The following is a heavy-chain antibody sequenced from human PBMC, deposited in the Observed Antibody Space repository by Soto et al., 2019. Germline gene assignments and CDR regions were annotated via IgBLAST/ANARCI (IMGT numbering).Heavy chain of an antibody. Sequence: QVQLVQSGAEVKKPGASVKVSCKASGYSFTNYDINWVRQATGQGPEWMGWTNPNSGDTGYAQNFQGRVTMTRDTSIRTAYMELSSLRSEDTAVYYCARVGGNWNDDYFDYWGQGTLVTVSS. CDR1: GYSFTNYD. V-gene: IGHV1-8*01. CDR2: TNPNSGDT. D-gene: IGHD1-1*01. J-gene: IGHJ4*02. CDR3: ARVGGNWNDDYFDY.